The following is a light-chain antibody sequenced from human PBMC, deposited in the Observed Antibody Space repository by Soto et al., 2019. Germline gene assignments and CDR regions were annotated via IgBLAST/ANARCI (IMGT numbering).Light chain of an antibody. CDR1: QSISSW. Sequence: DIQMTQSPSTLSASVGDRVTITCRASQSISSWLAWYQQKPGKAPKLLIYAASSLQSGVPSRFSGSGSGSDFTLTISSLQPEDFATYYCQQSYSTPRSITFGEGTRLAIK. CDR3: QQSYSTPRSIT. V-gene: IGKV1-39*01. CDR2: AAS. J-gene: IGKJ5*01.